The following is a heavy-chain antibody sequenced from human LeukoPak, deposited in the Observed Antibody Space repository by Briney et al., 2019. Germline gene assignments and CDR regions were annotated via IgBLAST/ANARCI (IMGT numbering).Heavy chain of an antibody. CDR1: GGSISSSSYY. V-gene: IGHV4-39*01. CDR3: ARHFQPSSVGAIGV. J-gene: IGHJ4*02. Sequence: SETLSLTCTVSGGSISSSSYYWGWIRQPPGKGLEWIGSFYYSGSTYYNPSLKSRVTMSVDTSKNQFSLKLSSVTAADTAVYYCARHFQPSSVGAIGVWGQGTLVTVSS. CDR2: FYYSGST. D-gene: IGHD1-26*01.